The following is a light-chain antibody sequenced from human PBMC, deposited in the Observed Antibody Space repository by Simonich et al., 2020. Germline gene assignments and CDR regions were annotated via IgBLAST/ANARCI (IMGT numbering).Light chain of an antibody. CDR1: QSVSSN. CDR3: QQYNNWPL. CDR2: GAS. V-gene: IGKV3-15*01. J-gene: IGKJ3*01. Sequence: EIVMTQSPATLSLSPGERVTLPCRASQSVSSNLAWYQQKPGQAPRLLIYGASTRATGIPARFSGSGSGTEFTLTISSMQSEDFAVYYCQQYNNWPLFGPGTKVDIK.